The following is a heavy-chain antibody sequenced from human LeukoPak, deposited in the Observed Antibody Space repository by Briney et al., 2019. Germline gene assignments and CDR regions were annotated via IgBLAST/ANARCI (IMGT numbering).Heavy chain of an antibody. J-gene: IGHJ4*02. CDR2: MYYSGST. CDR3: ARDFRGGYDFWSGYYTPYYFDY. V-gene: IGHV4-39*07. Sequence: SETLSLTCTVSGGSISSYYWGWIRQPPGKGLEWIGSMYYSGSTYYNPSLKSRVTISVDTSKNHVSLKLSSVTAADTAVYYCARDFRGGYDFWSGYYTPYYFDYWGQGTLVTVSP. D-gene: IGHD3-3*01. CDR1: GGSISSYY.